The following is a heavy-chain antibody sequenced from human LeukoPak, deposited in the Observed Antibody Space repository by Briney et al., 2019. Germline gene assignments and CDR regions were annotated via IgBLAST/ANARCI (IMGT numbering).Heavy chain of an antibody. Sequence: GGSLRLSCAAAGFTFISYGMHRVRQAAGKGLEWVAVIWYDGSNKYYTDSVNGRFTISRDNSKNTLYLQMNSRRAEDTAVYYCARDRATAVTTFFHYWAQGTVVSVSS. D-gene: IGHD4-17*01. CDR3: ARDRATAVTTFFHY. J-gene: IGHJ4*02. CDR1: GFTFISYG. CDR2: IWYDGSNK. V-gene: IGHV3-33*01.